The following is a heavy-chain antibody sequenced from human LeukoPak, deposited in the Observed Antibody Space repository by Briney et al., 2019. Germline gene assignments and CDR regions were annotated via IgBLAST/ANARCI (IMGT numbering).Heavy chain of an antibody. CDR2: MNPNSGDT. V-gene: IGHV1-8*01. CDR1: GYTFTSYD. J-gene: IGHJ4*02. Sequence: ASVKVSCKASGYTFTSYDINWVRQATGQGLEWVGWMNPNSGDTGYVQKFQGRVTMTRDTSISTAYMELSRLRSDGTAVYYCARDPLSNWGERTFDYWGQGTLVTVSS. D-gene: IGHD7-27*01. CDR3: ARDPLSNWGERTFDY.